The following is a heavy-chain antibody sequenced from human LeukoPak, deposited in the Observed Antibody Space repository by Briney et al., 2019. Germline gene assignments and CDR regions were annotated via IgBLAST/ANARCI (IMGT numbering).Heavy chain of an antibody. CDR2: IWYDGSNK. Sequence: PGGSLRLSCAASGFTVRNNHMSWVRQAPGKGLEWVTVIWYDGSNKYYADSVQGRFTISRDNSKNTVYLEMNGLKVEDTALYYCARESYGSGSYPYFDSWGQGALVTVSS. V-gene: IGHV3-33*01. J-gene: IGHJ4*02. CDR1: GFTVRNNH. D-gene: IGHD3-10*01. CDR3: ARESYGSGSYPYFDS.